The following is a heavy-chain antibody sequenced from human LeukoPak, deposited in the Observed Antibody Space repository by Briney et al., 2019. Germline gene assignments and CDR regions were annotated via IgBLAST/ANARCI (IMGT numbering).Heavy chain of an antibody. CDR3: ARGDVFDI. V-gene: IGHV4-59*01. J-gene: IGHJ3*02. Sequence: SGTLSLTCTVSGGSISSYHWNWIRQPPGKGLEWIAYIYYSGSTNYNPSLESRVTISIDTSKNQFSLKLTSVTAADTAVYYCARGDVFDIWGQGTLVTVSS. CDR1: GGSISSYH. CDR2: IYYSGST.